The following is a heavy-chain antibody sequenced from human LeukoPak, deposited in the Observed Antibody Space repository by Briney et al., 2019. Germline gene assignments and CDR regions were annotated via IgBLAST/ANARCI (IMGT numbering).Heavy chain of an antibody. J-gene: IGHJ4*02. D-gene: IGHD2-15*01. CDR1: GFTFSSYA. CDR2: ISGSGGTI. Sequence: GGSLRLSCAASGFTFSSYAMTWVRQAPGKGLEWVSGISGSGGTIHYADSVKGRFTISRDNPKNTLYLQMNSLRVEDTAVYYCAKGVVVMPATRVDYWGQGTLVTVSS. V-gene: IGHV3-23*01. CDR3: AKGVVVMPATRVDY.